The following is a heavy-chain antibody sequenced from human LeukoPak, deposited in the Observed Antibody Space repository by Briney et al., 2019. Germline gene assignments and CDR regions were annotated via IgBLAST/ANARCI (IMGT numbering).Heavy chain of an antibody. CDR3: AGYYGSGSYLEASFQH. Sequence: GSLRLSCAASGFTFSSYAMTWIRQPPGKRLEWIGYIDDSGSTNYNPSLKSRLIISADTSKNQFSLKLTSVTAADTAVYYCAGYYGSGSYLEASFQHWGQGTLVTVSS. CDR2: IDDSGST. D-gene: IGHD3-10*01. CDR1: GFTFSSYA. V-gene: IGHV4-59*01. J-gene: IGHJ1*01.